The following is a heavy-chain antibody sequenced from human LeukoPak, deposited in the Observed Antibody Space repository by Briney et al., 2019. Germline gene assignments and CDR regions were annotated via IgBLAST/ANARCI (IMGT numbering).Heavy chain of an antibody. CDR3: ASNGGATRKWELPREVDY. CDR2: ISSSGSTI. Sequence: PGGSLRLSCVASGFTFSDYYMSWIRQAPGKGLEWVSYISSSGSTIYYADSVKGRFTISRDNAKNSLYLQMNSLRAEDTAVYYCASNGGATRKWELPREVDYWGQGTLVTVSS. D-gene: IGHD1-26*01. V-gene: IGHV3-11*01. J-gene: IGHJ4*02. CDR1: GFTFSDYY.